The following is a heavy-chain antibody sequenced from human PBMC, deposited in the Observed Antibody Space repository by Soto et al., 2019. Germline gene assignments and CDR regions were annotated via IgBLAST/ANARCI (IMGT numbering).Heavy chain of an antibody. V-gene: IGHV4-39*01. J-gene: IGHJ5*02. CDR3: ARQCRGVTCHWFVP. CDR1: SGSISSTIYS. Sequence: QLQLQESGPGLVKPSETLSLTCTVSSGSISSTIYSWDWIRQPPGKGLEWIGSIFYSGSTYYNPSLKGRVTISVEPSKNQFSLTQTSVTAADTAVYYWARQCRGVTCHWFVPWGQGTLVTVSS. D-gene: IGHD2-15*01. CDR2: IFYSGST.